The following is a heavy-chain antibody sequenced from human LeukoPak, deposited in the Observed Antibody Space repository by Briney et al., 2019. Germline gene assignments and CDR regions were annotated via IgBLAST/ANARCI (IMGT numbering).Heavy chain of an antibody. J-gene: IGHJ4*02. Sequence: QSGGSLRLSCAASGFTFSSYWMSWVRQAPGKGLEWVANIKQDGSEKYYVDSVKGRFTISRDNAKNSLYLQMNSLRAEDTAVYYCARVHSDYYDILTGYGWLPYWGQGTLVTVSS. CDR3: ARVHSDYYDILTGYGWLPY. CDR1: GFTFSSYW. CDR2: IKQDGSEK. V-gene: IGHV3-7*01. D-gene: IGHD3-9*01.